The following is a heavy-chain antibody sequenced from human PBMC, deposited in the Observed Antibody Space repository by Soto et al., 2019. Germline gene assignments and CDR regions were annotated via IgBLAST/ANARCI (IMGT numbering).Heavy chain of an antibody. D-gene: IGHD3-22*01. V-gene: IGHV3-30-3*01. CDR1: GFTFSSYA. J-gene: IGHJ4*02. CDR3: ARDSTSSGYYYDGIPFDY. Sequence: QVQLVESGGGVVQPGRSLRLSCAASGFTFSSYAMHWVRQAPGKGLEWVAVISYDGSNKYYADSVKGRFTISRDNSKNTLYLQMNSLRAEDTAVYYCARDSTSSGYYYDGIPFDYWGQGTLVTVSS. CDR2: ISYDGSNK.